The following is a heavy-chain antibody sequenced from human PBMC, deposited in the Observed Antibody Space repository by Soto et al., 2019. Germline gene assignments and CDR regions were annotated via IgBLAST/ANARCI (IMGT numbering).Heavy chain of an antibody. Sequence: SETLSLTCTVSGGSVSSGGYYWSWIRQSPGKGLEWIGYIFYSGSTDYHPSLKSRVTISLDTSKNQFSLNLSSVTAADTAVYYCARGGSTLFDYWGQGTLVTVSS. D-gene: IGHD1-26*01. CDR2: IFYSGST. CDR3: ARGGSTLFDY. J-gene: IGHJ4*02. CDR1: GGSVSSGGYY. V-gene: IGHV4-61*08.